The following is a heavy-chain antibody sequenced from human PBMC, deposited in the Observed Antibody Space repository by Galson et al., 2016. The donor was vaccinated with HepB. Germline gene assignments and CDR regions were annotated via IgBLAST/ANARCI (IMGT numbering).Heavy chain of an antibody. CDR1: GASISRGDYY. CDR2: IHSSGTT. D-gene: IGHD2-2*01. V-gene: IGHV4-30-4*01. Sequence: TLSLTCSVSGASISRGDYYWSWIRQPPGKGLEWIGYIHSSGTTQYNPSLQRRLIISLDTSWNQFSLRLSAVTAADTAVYYCARDSTTSPREYYGINVWGQGTTVTVSS. J-gene: IGHJ6*02. CDR3: ARDSTTSPREYYGINV.